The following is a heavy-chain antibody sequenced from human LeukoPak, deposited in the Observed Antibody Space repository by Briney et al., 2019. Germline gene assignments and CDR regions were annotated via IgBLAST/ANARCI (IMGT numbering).Heavy chain of an antibody. J-gene: IGHJ5*02. CDR1: GFTFSSYW. CDR2: INSDGRST. D-gene: IGHD5/OR15-5a*01. V-gene: IGHV3-74*01. CDR3: ARRASTSDPWFDT. Sequence: GGSLRLSYAASGFTFSSYWMHWVRQAPGNGLVWVSRINSDGRSTNYPDSVKGRFTISRDKAENTLYLQMNSLRAEDMAVYYCARRASTSDPWFDTWGQGTLVPVSS.